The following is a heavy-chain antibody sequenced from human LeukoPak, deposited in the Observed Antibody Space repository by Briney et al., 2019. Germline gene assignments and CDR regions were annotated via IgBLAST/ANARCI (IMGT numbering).Heavy chain of an antibody. D-gene: IGHD2-15*01. Sequence: GESLRISCKGSGYSFTSYWISWVRQMARKGLEWMGRIDPSDSYTNYSPSFQGHVTISADKSISTAYLQWSSLKASYTAMYYCARHDFEDCSGGSCPYDYWGQGTLVTVSS. V-gene: IGHV5-10-1*01. CDR2: IDPSDSYT. J-gene: IGHJ4*02. CDR1: GYSFTSYW. CDR3: ARHDFEDCSGGSCPYDY.